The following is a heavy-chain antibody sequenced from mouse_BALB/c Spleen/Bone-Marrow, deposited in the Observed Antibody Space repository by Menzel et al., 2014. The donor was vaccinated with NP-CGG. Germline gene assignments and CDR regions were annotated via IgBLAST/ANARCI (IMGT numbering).Heavy chain of an antibody. CDR2: IRNKANGYTT. Sequence: VQLQQSGGGLVQPGGSLRLSCATSGFTFTDNYMTWVRQPPGKALEWLGFIRNKANGYTTEYRASVKGRFTISRDNSQSILYLQMNTLRAEDSATYYCARDSDWFAYWGQGTLVTVSA. J-gene: IGHJ3*01. CDR1: GFTFTDNY. V-gene: IGHV7-3*02. CDR3: ARDSDWFAY.